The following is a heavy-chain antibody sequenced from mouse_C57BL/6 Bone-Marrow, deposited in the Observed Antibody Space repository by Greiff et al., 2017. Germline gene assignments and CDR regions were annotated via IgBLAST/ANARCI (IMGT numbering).Heavy chain of an antibody. CDR2: IDPSDSYT. CDR3: ARDWDGVDY. V-gene: IGHV1-69*01. Sequence: QVQLQQPGAELVMPGASVKLSCKASGYTFTSYWMHWVKQRPGQGLEWIGEIDPSDSYTNYNQKFKGKSTLTVDKSSSTAYMQLSSLTSEDSAVDYCARDWDGVDYWGQGTTLTVSS. CDR1: GYTFTSYW. J-gene: IGHJ2*01. D-gene: IGHD4-1*01.